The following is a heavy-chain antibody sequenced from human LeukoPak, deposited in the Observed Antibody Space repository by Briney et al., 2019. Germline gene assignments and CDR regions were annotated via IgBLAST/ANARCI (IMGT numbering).Heavy chain of an antibody. CDR2: INHSGST. J-gene: IGHJ6*03. CDR1: GGSFSGYY. Sequence: KPSETLSLTCAVYGGSFSGYYWGWIRQPPGKGLEWIGEINHSGSTNYNPSLKSRVTISVDTSKNQFSLKLSSVTAADTAVYYCARETSQKGAHYMDVWGKGTTVTISS. CDR3: ARETSQKGAHYMDV. V-gene: IGHV4-34*01. D-gene: IGHD3-16*01.